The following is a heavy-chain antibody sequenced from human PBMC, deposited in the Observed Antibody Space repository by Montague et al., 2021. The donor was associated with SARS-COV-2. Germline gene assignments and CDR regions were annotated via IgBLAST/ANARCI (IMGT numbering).Heavy chain of an antibody. CDR3: ARDVEGFGELQVDY. CDR1: GFTFDDYG. V-gene: IGHV3-20*04. J-gene: IGHJ4*02. Sequence: SLRLSCAASGFTFDDYGMSWVRQAPGKGLKWVSGINWNGGSTGYADSVKGRFTISRDNAKNSLYLQMNSLRAEDTALYYCARDVEGFGELQVDYWGQGTLVTVSS. CDR2: INWNGGST. D-gene: IGHD3-10*01.